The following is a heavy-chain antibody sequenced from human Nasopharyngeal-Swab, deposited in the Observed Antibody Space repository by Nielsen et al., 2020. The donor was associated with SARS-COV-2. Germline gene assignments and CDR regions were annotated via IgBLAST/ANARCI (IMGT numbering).Heavy chain of an antibody. CDR3: ARGNYYYYGMDV. Sequence: SETLSLTCTVSGGSISSYYWSWIRQPPGKGLEWIGYIYYSGSTNYNPSLKSRVTISVDTSNNQFSLKLSSVTAADTAVYYCARGNYYYYGMDVWGQGTTVTVSS. V-gene: IGHV4-59*01. J-gene: IGHJ6*02. CDR2: IYYSGST. CDR1: GGSISSYY.